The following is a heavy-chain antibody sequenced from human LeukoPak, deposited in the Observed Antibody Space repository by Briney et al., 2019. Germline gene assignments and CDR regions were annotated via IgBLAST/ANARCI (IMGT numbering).Heavy chain of an antibody. CDR3: ARADYYYYYGMDV. J-gene: IGHJ6*02. CDR1: GGSFSGYY. Sequence: KASETLSLTCAVYGGSFSGYYRSWIRQPPGKGLEWIGEINHSGSTNYNPSLKSRVTISVDTSKNQFSLKLSSVTAADTAVYYCARADYYYYYGMDVWGQGTTVTVSS. CDR2: INHSGST. V-gene: IGHV4-34*01.